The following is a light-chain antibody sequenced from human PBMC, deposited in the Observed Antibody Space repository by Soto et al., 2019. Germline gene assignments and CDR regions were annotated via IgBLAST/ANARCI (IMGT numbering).Light chain of an antibody. V-gene: IGKV3-11*01. CDR1: QNVSGH. CDR2: DAF. CDR3: QQRSNWPSLT. J-gene: IGKJ4*01. Sequence: EIVLTQSPATLSLSPGERATLSCRASQNVSGHLAWYQQRPGQAPRLLIQDAFYRATGIPARFSGSGSGTDFTLTISSLEPEDFVVYYCQQRSNWPSLTFGGGTKVEIK.